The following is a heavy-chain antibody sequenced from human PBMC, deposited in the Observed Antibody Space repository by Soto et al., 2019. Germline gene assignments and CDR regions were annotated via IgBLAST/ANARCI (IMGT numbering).Heavy chain of an antibody. Sequence: ESGGGLVQPGGSLKLSCAASGFTFSGSAMHWVRQASGKGLEWVGRIRSKAISYATAYAASVKGRFTISRDDSKNTAYLQMNSLKTEDTAVYYCTRETSPLLFDYWGQATLVTVSS. CDR3: TRETSPLLFDY. J-gene: IGHJ4*02. CDR2: IRSKAISYAT. V-gene: IGHV3-73*01. CDR1: GFTFSGSA.